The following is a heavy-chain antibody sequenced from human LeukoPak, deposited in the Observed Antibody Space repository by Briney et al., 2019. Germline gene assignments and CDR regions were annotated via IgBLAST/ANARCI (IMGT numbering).Heavy chain of an antibody. V-gene: IGHV4-4*09. J-gene: IGHJ6*03. CDR3: ARCPRDYMDV. Sequence: SETLSLTCTVSGGSISSYYWTWIRQPPGKGLEWIGYIYTSGSTNYNPSLKSRVTISLDTSKYQFSLKLSSVTAADTAVYYCARCPRDYMDVWGKGTTVTVSS. CDR2: IYTSGST. CDR1: GGSISSYY.